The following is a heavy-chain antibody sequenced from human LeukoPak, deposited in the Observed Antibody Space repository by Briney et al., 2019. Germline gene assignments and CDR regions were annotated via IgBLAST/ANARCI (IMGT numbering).Heavy chain of an antibody. D-gene: IGHD4-17*01. CDR1: GGSFSGYY. CDR3: AKEVSVYGDYWGGPDY. V-gene: IGHV3-23*01. Sequence: ETLSLTCAVYGGSFSGYYWSWIRQPPGKGLEWVSAISGSGGSTYYADSVKGRFTISRDNSKDTLYLQMNSLRAEDTAVYYCAKEVSVYGDYWGGPDYWGQGTLVTVSS. J-gene: IGHJ4*02. CDR2: ISGSGGST.